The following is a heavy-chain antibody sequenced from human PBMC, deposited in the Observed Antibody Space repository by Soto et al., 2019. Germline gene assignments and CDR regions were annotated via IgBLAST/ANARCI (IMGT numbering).Heavy chain of an antibody. D-gene: IGHD6-19*01. Sequence: EVQLVESGGGLVQPGGSLRLSCAASGFTFSSYGMNWVRQAPGKGPEWVSYISSTTGTIYYADSVKGRFTISRDSAKNSLYLPMNSLRDEDTAVYYCARYSSADAFDVWGQGTMVTVSS. J-gene: IGHJ3*01. CDR3: ARYSSADAFDV. V-gene: IGHV3-48*02. CDR1: GFTFSSYG. CDR2: ISSTTGTI.